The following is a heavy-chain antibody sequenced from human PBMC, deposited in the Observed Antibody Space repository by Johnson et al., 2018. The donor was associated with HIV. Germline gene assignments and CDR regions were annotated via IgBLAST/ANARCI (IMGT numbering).Heavy chain of an antibody. J-gene: IGHJ3*02. CDR1: GLSFSKSW. CDR3: ATEVDAFDM. CDR2: IYENENII. V-gene: IGHV3-74*01. Sequence: VQLVVSGGGLVQPGRSLRLSCAASGLSFSKSWMHWVRQSPGKGLMWVSGIYENENIINYADPVKGRFTISRDNAKNTLYLQMNSLRAEDTAVYYCATEVDAFDMWGQGTLVTVSS.